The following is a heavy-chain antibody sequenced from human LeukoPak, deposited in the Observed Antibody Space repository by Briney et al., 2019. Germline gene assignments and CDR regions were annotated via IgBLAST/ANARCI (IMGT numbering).Heavy chain of an antibody. CDR1: GYTFTSYA. CDR2: IIPIFGSA. J-gene: IGHJ6*03. CDR3: ASSQSSIAARRDYYYYMDV. V-gene: IGHV1-69*13. D-gene: IGHD6-6*01. Sequence: GASVKVSCKASGYTFTSYAMNWVRQAPGQGLEWMGGIIPIFGSAHYAQKFQGRVTITADEYTSTVYMELSSRRSEGTAVYYCASSQSSIAARRDYYYYMDVWGKGTTVTVSS.